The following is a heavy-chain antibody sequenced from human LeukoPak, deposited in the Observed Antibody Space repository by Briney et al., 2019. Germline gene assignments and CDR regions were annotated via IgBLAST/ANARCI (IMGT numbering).Heavy chain of an antibody. J-gene: IGHJ4*02. CDR2: INWNGGST. D-gene: IGHD6-13*01. V-gene: IGHV3-20*04. CDR3: ARIRIAAAGPSGYYFDY. Sequence: GGSLRLSCAASGFTFDDYGMSWVRQAPGKGLEWVSGINWNGGSTGYADSVKGRFTISRDNAKNSLYLQMNSLRAEDTALYYCARIRIAAAGPSGYYFDYWGQGTLATVSS. CDR1: GFTFDDYG.